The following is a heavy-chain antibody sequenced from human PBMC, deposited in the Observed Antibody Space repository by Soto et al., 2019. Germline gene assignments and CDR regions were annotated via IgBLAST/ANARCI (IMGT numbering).Heavy chain of an antibody. CDR1: GFTFSSYS. J-gene: IGHJ4*02. D-gene: IGHD1-26*01. V-gene: IGHV3-21*01. CDR2: ISSSSSYI. CDR3: ASLQPNLGGSFDY. Sequence: VGSLRLSCAASGFTFSSYSMNWVRQAPGKGLEWVSSISSSSSYIYYADSVKGRFTISRDNAKNSLYLQMNSLRAEDTAVYYCASLQPNLGGSFDYWGQGTLVTVSS.